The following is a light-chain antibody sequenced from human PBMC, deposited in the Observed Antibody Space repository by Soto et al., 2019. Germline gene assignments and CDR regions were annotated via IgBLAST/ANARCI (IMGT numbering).Light chain of an antibody. CDR1: SSDVGGYNY. CDR3: SSYTTSNTRQIV. J-gene: IGLJ1*01. Sequence: QSALTQPASVSGSPGQSITISCTGTSSDVGGYNYVSWYQQHPGKDHKFMIYDVSNRPSGVSNRFSGSKSGNTASLTISGLQAEDEADYYCSSYTTSNTRQIVFGTGTKVTVL. V-gene: IGLV2-14*01. CDR2: DVS.